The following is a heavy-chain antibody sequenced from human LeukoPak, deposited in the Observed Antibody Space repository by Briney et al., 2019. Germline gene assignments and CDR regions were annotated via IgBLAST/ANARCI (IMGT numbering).Heavy chain of an antibody. CDR2: ISSSSSYI. CDR1: GFTFSSYS. Sequence: TGGSLRLSCAASGFTFSSYSMNWVRQAPGKGTEWVSSISSSSSYIYYADSVKGRFTISRDNAKNSLYLQMNSLRAEDTAVYYCAREAVAVNDYWGQGTLVTVSS. CDR3: AREAVAVNDY. D-gene: IGHD6-19*01. V-gene: IGHV3-21*01. J-gene: IGHJ4*02.